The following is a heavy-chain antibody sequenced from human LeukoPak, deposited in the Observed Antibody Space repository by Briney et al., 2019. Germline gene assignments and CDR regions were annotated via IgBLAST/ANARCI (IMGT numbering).Heavy chain of an antibody. J-gene: IGHJ5*02. CDR3: ARVVYYSSGLDWFDP. CDR2: ISSSSSYI. Sequence: PGGSLRLSCAASGFTFSSYSMNWVRQAPGKGLEWVSSISSSSSYIYYADSVKGRFTISRDNAKNSLYLQMDSLRAEDTAVYYCARVVYYSSGLDWFDPWGQGTLVTVSS. D-gene: IGHD6-19*01. CDR1: GFTFSSYS. V-gene: IGHV3-21*01.